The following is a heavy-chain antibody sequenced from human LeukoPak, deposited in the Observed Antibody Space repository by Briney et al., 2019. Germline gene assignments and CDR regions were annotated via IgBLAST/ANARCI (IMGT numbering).Heavy chain of an antibody. Sequence: ASVKVSCMASGYTFTSYYMHWVRQAPGQGLEWMGIINPSGGSTSYAQKFQGRDTMTRDMSTSTDYMELRRRRYQDTPGYYCARGPGDYYDSSGYPLFYFDCLGQGTLVTLSP. CDR2: INPSGGST. CDR1: GYTFTSYY. V-gene: IGHV1-46*01. D-gene: IGHD3-22*01. J-gene: IGHJ4*02. CDR3: ARGPGDYYDSSGYPLFYFDC.